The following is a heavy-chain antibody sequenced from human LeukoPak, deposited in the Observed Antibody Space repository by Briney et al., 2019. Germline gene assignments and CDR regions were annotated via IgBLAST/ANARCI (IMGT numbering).Heavy chain of an antibody. CDR2: IYPGDSDT. J-gene: IGHJ4*02. V-gene: IGHV5-51*01. Sequence: GASLQISCKCSGYSFTSYWIGWVRQMPGKGLEWMGIIYPGDSDTRYSPSFQGQVTISADKSIRTAYLQWSSLKASDTAIYYCARHHDYGDYGCFDYWGQGTLVTVSS. CDR1: GYSFTSYW. D-gene: IGHD4-17*01. CDR3: ARHHDYGDYGCFDY.